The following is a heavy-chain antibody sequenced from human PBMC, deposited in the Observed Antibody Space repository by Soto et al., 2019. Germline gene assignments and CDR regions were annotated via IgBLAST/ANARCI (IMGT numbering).Heavy chain of an antibody. Sequence: QVQLVESGGGVVQPGRSLRLSCAASGFSFSTYGMHWVRQAPGKGLEWVAVIWYDGSNKYYADYVKGRLTISRDNSTNTVYLQMDNLRAEDTAVYYCVKDHCGGDCYSDPYFDWWGQGTLVTVSS. D-gene: IGHD2-21*02. CDR1: GFSFSTYG. V-gene: IGHV3-33*06. J-gene: IGHJ4*02. CDR3: VKDHCGGDCYSDPYFDW. CDR2: IWYDGSNK.